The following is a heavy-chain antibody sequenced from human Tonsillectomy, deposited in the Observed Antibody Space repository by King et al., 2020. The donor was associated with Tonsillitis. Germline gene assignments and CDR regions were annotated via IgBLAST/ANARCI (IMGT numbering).Heavy chain of an antibody. V-gene: IGHV4-34*01. J-gene: IGHJ3*02. CDR1: GGSFSGYY. CDR2: INHSGST. D-gene: IGHD3-9*01. CDR3: ARVRYDILTGYYNAFDI. Sequence: VQLQQWGAGLLKPSETLSLTCAVYGGSFSGYYWSWIRQPPGKGLEWIGEINHSGSTNYNPSLKSRVTISVDTSKNQFSLKLSSVTAADTAVYYCARVRYDILTGYYNAFDIWGHGTMVTVSS.